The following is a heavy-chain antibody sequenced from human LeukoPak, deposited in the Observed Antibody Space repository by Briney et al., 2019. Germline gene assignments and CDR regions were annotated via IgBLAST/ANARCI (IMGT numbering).Heavy chain of an antibody. CDR2: IYYNGST. D-gene: IGHD6-19*01. CDR1: GGSLSSFY. CDR3: ARLTIAVTGTVGDS. V-gene: IGHV4-59*08. Sequence: SETLSLTCAVSGGSLSSFYWSWIRQPPGKGLEWIGYIYYNGSTNYNPSLKSRVTIFVDTSKNHFSLKLSSVIATDTAVYYCARLTIAVTGTVGDSWGQGTLVTVSS. J-gene: IGHJ4*02.